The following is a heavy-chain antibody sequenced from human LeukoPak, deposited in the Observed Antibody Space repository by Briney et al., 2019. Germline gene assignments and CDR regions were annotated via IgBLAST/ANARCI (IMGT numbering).Heavy chain of an antibody. CDR1: GFSFSGYA. J-gene: IGHJ4*02. CDR2: VSGSGATT. D-gene: IGHD1-14*01. CDR3: AKGSRAYTHYYFDY. V-gene: IGHV3-23*01. Sequence: GGSLRLSCACSGFSFSGYAMKWVRQAPGKGLELVSSVSGSGATTFYADSVKGRFITSKDTSSDTTYLQMNSLGAEDTAVYYYAKGSRAYTHYYFDYWGQGTLVTVSS.